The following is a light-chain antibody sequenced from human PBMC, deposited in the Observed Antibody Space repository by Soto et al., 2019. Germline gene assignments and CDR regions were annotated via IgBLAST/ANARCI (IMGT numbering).Light chain of an antibody. CDR1: QSVISIY. Sequence: EVVLTQSPSTLSLSPGERSALSCRASQSVISIYLAWYQQNAGQAPRLLIYGVSSRATGIPDRFSGSGSGTDFTLTICRLEPEDCAVYYCLQYGTLPRTSCQGT. J-gene: IGKJ1*01. CDR2: GVS. CDR3: LQYGTLPRT. V-gene: IGKV3-20*01.